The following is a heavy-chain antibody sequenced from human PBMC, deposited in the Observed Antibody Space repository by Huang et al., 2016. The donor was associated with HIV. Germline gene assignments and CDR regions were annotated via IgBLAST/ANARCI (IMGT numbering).Heavy chain of an antibody. CDR1: GYSFSTYW. Sequence: EVQLVQSGAEVKKPGESLKISCKGSGYSFSTYWIGWVRQMPGKGLEWMGMIFPGDSDTRYSPSVQGQVTIAADKSISTAYLQWSSLKASDTAMYYCASTASYSGSYRGAFWGQGTMVTVSS. CDR3: ASTASYSGSYRGAF. D-gene: IGHD1-26*01. V-gene: IGHV5-51*03. J-gene: IGHJ3*01. CDR2: IFPGDSDT.